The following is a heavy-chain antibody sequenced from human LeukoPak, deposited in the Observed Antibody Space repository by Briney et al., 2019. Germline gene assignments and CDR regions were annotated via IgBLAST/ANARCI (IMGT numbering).Heavy chain of an antibody. Sequence: SETLSLTCTVSGGSISSYYWSWIRQPPGKGLEWIGYIYYSGSTNYNPSLKSRVTISVDTSKNQFSLKLSSVTAADTAVYYCARDRPDYYDSSGYDAFDIWGQGTMVTVSS. J-gene: IGHJ3*02. D-gene: IGHD3-22*01. CDR2: IYYSGST. CDR1: GGSISSYY. V-gene: IGHV4-59*01. CDR3: ARDRPDYYDSSGYDAFDI.